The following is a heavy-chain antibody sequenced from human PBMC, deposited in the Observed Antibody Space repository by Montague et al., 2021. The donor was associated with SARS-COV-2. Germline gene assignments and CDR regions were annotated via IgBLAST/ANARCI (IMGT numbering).Heavy chain of an antibody. CDR3: ARLESTRGVIIRGAFDI. J-gene: IGHJ3*02. CDR1: GDSINNSRYY. CDR2: IYYSGSA. Sequence: SETLSLTCSVSGDSINNSRYYWGWLRQPPGKGLEWIGTIYYSGSAYYNPSLKSRVTISVDTSKDQFSLKLNSVTATDTAVYYCARLESTRGVIIRGAFDIWGQGTKVTVSS. D-gene: IGHD3-10*01. V-gene: IGHV4-39*01.